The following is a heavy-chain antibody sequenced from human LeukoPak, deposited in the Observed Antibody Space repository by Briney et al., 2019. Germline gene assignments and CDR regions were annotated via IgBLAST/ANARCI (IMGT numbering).Heavy chain of an antibody. Sequence: ASVRVSCKASGYTFTSYYMHWVRQAPGQGLEWMGIINPSGGSTNYAQKFQDRVTMTRDTSTSTVYMELSSLRSEDTAVYYCARAPFRSGPVDYWGQGTLVTVSS. CDR2: INPSGGST. D-gene: IGHD3-3*01. CDR3: ARAPFRSGPVDY. CDR1: GYTFTSYY. J-gene: IGHJ4*02. V-gene: IGHV1-46*01.